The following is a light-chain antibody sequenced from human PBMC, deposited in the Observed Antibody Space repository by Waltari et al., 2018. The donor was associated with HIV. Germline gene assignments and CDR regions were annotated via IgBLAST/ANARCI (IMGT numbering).Light chain of an antibody. J-gene: IGKJ4*01. Sequence: DFLMTQYSVPPAWALGARATMKCKASESVLYSATKKNSLASYQQKPGQPPKLLISWASTRESGVPARFSGSGSETDFTLTINNLQAEDVAVYYCQQYYTTPLSFGGGTKVEIK. CDR1: ESVLYSATKKNS. CDR3: QQYYTTPLS. V-gene: IGKV4-1*01. CDR2: WAS.